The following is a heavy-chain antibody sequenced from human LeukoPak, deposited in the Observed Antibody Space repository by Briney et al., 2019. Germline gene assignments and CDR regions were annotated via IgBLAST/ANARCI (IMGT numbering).Heavy chain of an antibody. CDR1: GLTFSNYD. CDR3: ARGPALLLTGDIFMDV. V-gene: IGHV3-13*01. Sequence: GGSLRLSCAASGLTFSNYDMHWVRQATGKGLEWVSAIGTAGDTYYTVSVKGRFTISSENAKNSLYLQMNSLRAGDTAVYYCARGPALLLTGDIFMDVWGQGTMVTVSS. CDR2: IGTAGDT. D-gene: IGHD7-27*01. J-gene: IGHJ6*02.